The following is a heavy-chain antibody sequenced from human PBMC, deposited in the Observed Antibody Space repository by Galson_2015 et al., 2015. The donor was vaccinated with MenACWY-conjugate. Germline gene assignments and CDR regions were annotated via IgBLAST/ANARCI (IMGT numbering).Heavy chain of an antibody. J-gene: IGHJ6*02. D-gene: IGHD3-3*01. Sequence: SLRLSCAASGFTFSSYWMSWVRQAPGKGLEWVANTKQAGSEKYYVDSVKGRFTISRDNSKNTLYLQMNSLRAEDTAVYYCAKDYDFWSTNYYYGMDVWGQGTTVTVSS. CDR1: GFTFSSYW. V-gene: IGHV3-7*01. CDR3: AKDYDFWSTNYYYGMDV. CDR2: TKQAGSEK.